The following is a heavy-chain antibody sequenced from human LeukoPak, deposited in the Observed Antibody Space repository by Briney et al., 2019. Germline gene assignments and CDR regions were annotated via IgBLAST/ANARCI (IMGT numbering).Heavy chain of an antibody. V-gene: IGHV3-30*04. CDR3: ARDRGRQLWPTYYFDY. Sequence: PGGSLRLSCAASGFTFSSYAMHWVRQAPGKGLEWVAVISYDGSNKYYADSAKGRFTISRDNSKNTLYLQMNSLRAEDTAVYYCARDRGRQLWPTYYFDYWGQEPWSPSPQ. D-gene: IGHD5-18*01. CDR2: ISYDGSNK. J-gene: IGHJ4*01. CDR1: GFTFSSYA.